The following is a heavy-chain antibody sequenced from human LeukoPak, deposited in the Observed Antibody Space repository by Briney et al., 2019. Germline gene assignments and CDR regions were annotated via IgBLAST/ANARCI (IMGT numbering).Heavy chain of an antibody. CDR3: ARARYSSSWACDY. CDR2: IYYSGST. V-gene: IGHV4-30-4*01. CDR1: GGSISSGDYY. D-gene: IGHD6-13*01. J-gene: IGHJ4*02. Sequence: PSQTLSLTCTVSGGSISSGDYYWSWIRQPPGKGLEWIGYIYYSGSTYYNPSPKSRVTISVDTSKNQFSLKLSSVTAADTAVYYCARARYSSSWACDYWGQGTLVTVSS.